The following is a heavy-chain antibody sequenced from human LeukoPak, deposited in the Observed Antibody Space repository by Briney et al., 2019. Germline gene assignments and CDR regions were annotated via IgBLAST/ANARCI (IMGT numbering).Heavy chain of an antibody. Sequence: PGGSLRLSCAASGFTFGTYAMSWVRQAPGKGLEGVSAISGGGGGTYSAASVKGRFTISRDNSKNTLYLQMNSLRAEDTAVYYCAKSIFGVFRGFDYWGQGTLVTVSS. J-gene: IGHJ4*02. V-gene: IGHV3-23*01. D-gene: IGHD3-3*01. CDR2: ISGGGGGT. CDR1: GFTFGTYA. CDR3: AKSIFGVFRGFDY.